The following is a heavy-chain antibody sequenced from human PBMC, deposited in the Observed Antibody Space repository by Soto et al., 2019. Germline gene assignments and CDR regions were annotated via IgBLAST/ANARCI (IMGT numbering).Heavy chain of an antibody. CDR2: IYYSGST. J-gene: IGHJ5*02. CDR1: GGSISSGDYY. D-gene: IGHD3-22*01. CDR3: ARVMYYYDSSGYWNWFDP. V-gene: IGHV4-30-4*01. Sequence: SETLSLTCTVSGGSISSGDYYWSWIRQPPGKGLEWIGYIYYSGSTYYNPSLKSRVTISVDTSKNQFSLKLSSVTAADTAVYYCARVMYYYDSSGYWNWFDPWGQGTLVTV.